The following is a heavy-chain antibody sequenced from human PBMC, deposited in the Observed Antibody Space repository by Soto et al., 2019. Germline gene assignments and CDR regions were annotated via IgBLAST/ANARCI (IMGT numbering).Heavy chain of an antibody. CDR2: IYYSGST. Sequence: QLQLQESGPGLVKPSETLSLTCTVSGGSISSSSYYWGWIRQPPGKGLEWIGSIYYSGSTYYNPSLKSRVTISVDTSKNQFSLKLSSVTAADTAVYYCATDGSVYDSSGYYYDWCQGTLVTVSS. CDR3: ATDGSVYDSSGYYYD. J-gene: IGHJ4*02. V-gene: IGHV4-39*01. CDR1: GGSISSSSYY. D-gene: IGHD3-22*01.